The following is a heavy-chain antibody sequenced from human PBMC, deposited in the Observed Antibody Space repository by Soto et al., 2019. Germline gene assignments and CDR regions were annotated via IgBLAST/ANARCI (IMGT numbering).Heavy chain of an antibody. Sequence: LRLSCAASGFTFSTYWMSWVRQAPGKGLEWVANIKQDGSEKYYVDSVKGRFTISRDNAKNALYLQMNSLRAEDTAVYYCARDETYYYGSGPVGGQGTLVTVSS. V-gene: IGHV3-7*01. CDR1: GFTFSTYW. CDR3: ARDETYYYGSGPV. CDR2: IKQDGSEK. D-gene: IGHD3-10*01. J-gene: IGHJ4*02.